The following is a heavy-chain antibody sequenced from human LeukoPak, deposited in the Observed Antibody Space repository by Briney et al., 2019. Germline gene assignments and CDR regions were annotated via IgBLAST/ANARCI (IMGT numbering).Heavy chain of an antibody. CDR3: AKGSSSSRPYHFDY. J-gene: IGHJ4*02. V-gene: IGHV3-23*01. D-gene: IGHD6-6*01. CDR1: EFPFRNYA. CDR2: ITDSGGNT. Sequence: SGGSLRLSCTAPEFPFRNYAMSWVRQAPGKGLEWVSAITDSGGNTYHADSVKGRFTISRDNSKNTLFLQMNGLRVEDTAVYYCAKGSSSSRPYHFDYWGQGALVTVSS.